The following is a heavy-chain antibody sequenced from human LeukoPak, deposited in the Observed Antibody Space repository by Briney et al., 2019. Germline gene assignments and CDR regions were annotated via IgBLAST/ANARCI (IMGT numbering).Heavy chain of an antibody. CDR1: GFSLSTSGMC. CDR3: ARIPAYYYDSSGNDY. CDR2: IDWDDGK. J-gene: IGHJ4*02. V-gene: IGHV2-70*11. D-gene: IGHD3-22*01. Sequence: SGPTLVNPTQTLTLTCTFSGFSLSTSGMCVSWIRQPPGKALEWLARIDWDDGKYYSTSLKTRLTISKDTSKNQVVLTMTNMDPVDTATYYCARIPAYYYDSSGNDYWGQGTLVTVSS.